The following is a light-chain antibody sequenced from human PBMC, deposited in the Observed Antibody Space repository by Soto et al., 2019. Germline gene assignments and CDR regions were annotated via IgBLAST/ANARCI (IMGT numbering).Light chain of an antibody. J-gene: IGLJ3*02. Sequence: QSALTQPASVSGSPGQSITISCTGTSSDVGGYNYVSWYQQHPVKAPKLMIYEDSNRPSGVSNRISGSKSGNTASLTISGLQAEDESDYYCSSYINSSTLVFGGGTKLTVL. CDR2: EDS. V-gene: IGLV2-14*01. CDR1: SSDVGGYNY. CDR3: SSYINSSTLV.